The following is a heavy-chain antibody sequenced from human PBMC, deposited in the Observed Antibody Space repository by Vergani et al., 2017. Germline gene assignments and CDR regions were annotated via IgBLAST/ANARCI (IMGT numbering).Heavy chain of an antibody. J-gene: IGHJ4*02. CDR3: ARVVSGWYYFDY. CDR2: IYYSGIT. V-gene: IGHV4-59*01. CDR1: GGPISTYY. Sequence: QVQLQESGPGLVKPSQTLSLTCTVSGGPISTYYWSWIRQPPGKGLEWIGYIYYSGITNYNPSLKSRVTISVETSKNQFSLKLSSVTAAVTAVYYCARVVSGWYYFDYWGQGTLVTVSS. D-gene: IGHD6-19*01.